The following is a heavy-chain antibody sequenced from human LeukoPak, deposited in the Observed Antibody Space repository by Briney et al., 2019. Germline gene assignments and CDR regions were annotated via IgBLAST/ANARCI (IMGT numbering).Heavy chain of an antibody. J-gene: IGHJ3*02. D-gene: IGHD3-22*01. CDR2: INPNSGGT. Sequence: ASVKVSCKASGYTFTGYYMHWVRQAPGQGLEWMGWINPNSGGTNYAQKFQGRVTMTRDTSISTAYMELSRLRSDDTAVYYCARGLGYYDSSGYLDAFDIWGQGTMVTVSS. V-gene: IGHV1-2*02. CDR1: GYTFTGYY. CDR3: ARGLGYYDSSGYLDAFDI.